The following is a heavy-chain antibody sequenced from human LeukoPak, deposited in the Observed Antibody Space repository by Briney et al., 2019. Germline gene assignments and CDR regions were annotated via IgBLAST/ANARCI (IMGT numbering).Heavy chain of an antibody. V-gene: IGHV3-74*01. D-gene: IGHD3-22*01. CDR1: GFTFSSYW. CDR3: ARSSENDSRNY. Sequence: PGGSLRLSCAASGFTFSSYWMHWVRQAPGKGLVWVSRINSDGSSTSYADSVKGRFTISRDNSKNTLYLQMNSLRAEDTAVYYCARSSENDSRNYWGQGTLVTVSS. J-gene: IGHJ4*02. CDR2: INSDGSST.